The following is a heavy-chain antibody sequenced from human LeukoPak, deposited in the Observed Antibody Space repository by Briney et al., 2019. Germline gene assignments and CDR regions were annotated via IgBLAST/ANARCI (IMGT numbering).Heavy chain of an antibody. D-gene: IGHD2-2*01. V-gene: IGHV1-46*01. CDR2: INPSGGST. CDR3: ARAGVGTYCSSTSCYLGDAFDI. J-gene: IGHJ3*02. Sequence: ASVKVSCKASGYTFTSYYMHWVRQAPGQGLEWMGIINPSGGSTSYAQKFQGRVTMTRDTSTSTVYMELSSLRSEDTAVYYCARAGVGTYCSSTSCYLGDAFDIWGQGTMVTVSS. CDR1: GYTFTSYY.